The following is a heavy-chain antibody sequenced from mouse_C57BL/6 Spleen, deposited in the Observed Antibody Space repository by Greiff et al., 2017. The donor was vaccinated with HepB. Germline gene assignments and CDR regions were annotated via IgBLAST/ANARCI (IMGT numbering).Heavy chain of an antibody. CDR3: ARDEYGYAMDY. CDR2: INYDGSST. D-gene: IGHD2-10*02. Sequence: EVMLVESEGGLVQPGSSMKLSCTASGFTFSDYYMAWVRQVPEKGLEWVANINYDGSSTYYLDSLKSRFIISRDNAKNILYLQMSSLKSEDTATYYCARDEYGYAMDYWGQGTSVTVSS. V-gene: IGHV5-16*01. J-gene: IGHJ4*01. CDR1: GFTFSDYY.